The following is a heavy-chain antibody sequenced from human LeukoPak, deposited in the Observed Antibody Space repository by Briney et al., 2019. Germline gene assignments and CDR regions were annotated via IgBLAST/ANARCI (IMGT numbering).Heavy chain of an antibody. Sequence: GGSLRLSCAASGFIFSNYGTSWVRQAPGKGPEWVSGINSRGDYTYYADSVKGRLTISRDNSKNTVYLQMNSLTAEDTAVYYCAKEGTLRQLWLLDYWGQGTLVIVSS. CDR1: GFIFSNYG. CDR3: AKEGTLRQLWLLDY. J-gene: IGHJ4*02. V-gene: IGHV3-23*01. D-gene: IGHD5-18*01. CDR2: INSRGDYT.